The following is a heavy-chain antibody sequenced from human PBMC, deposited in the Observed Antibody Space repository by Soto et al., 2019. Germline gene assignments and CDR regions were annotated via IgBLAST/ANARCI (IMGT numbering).Heavy chain of an antibody. CDR3: ARDGYRDAFDI. CDR1: GGSTSSYY. J-gene: IGHJ3*02. D-gene: IGHD5-18*01. V-gene: IGHV4-59*01. Sequence: SETLSLTCTVSGGSTSSYYWSWIRQPPGKGLEWIGYIYYSGSTNYNPSLKSRVTISVDTSKNQFSLKLSSVTAADTAVYYCARDGYRDAFDIWGQGTMVTVS. CDR2: IYYSGST.